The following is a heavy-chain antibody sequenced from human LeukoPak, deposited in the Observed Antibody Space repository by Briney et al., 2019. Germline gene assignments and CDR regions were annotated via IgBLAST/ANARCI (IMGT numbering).Heavy chain of an antibody. CDR2: INWNGGST. CDR1: GFTFDDYG. J-gene: IGHJ4*02. V-gene: IGHV3-20*04. CDR3: ATPYYYDSSGYYVY. Sequence: PGGSLRLSCAASGFTFDDYGMSWVRQAPGKGLEWVSGINWNGGSTGYADSVKGRFTISRDNAKNSLYLQMNSLGAEDTALYYCATPYYYDSSGYYVYWGQGTLVTVSS. D-gene: IGHD3-22*01.